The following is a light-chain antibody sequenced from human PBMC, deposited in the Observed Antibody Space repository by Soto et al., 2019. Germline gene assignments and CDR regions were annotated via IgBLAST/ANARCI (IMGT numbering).Light chain of an antibody. Sequence: QSALTQPASVSGSPGQSITISCTGTSSDVGTYNYVSWYQHHPGKAPKIIIYDVSSRPSGVSNRFSGSKSGNTASLTISGLQAEDEADYYCNSYTRSSTLIFGGGTKVTVL. J-gene: IGLJ2*01. CDR3: NSYTRSSTLI. V-gene: IGLV2-14*03. CDR2: DVS. CDR1: SSDVGTYNY.